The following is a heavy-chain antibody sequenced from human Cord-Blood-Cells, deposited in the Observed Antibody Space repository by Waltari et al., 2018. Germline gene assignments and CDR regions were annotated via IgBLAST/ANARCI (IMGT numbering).Heavy chain of an antibody. CDR3: ARGSSELRDAFDI. V-gene: IGHV3-66*01. J-gene: IGHJ3*02. D-gene: IGHD1-7*01. Sequence: EVQLVESGGGLVQPGGSLRLSCAASGFTVSSNYMSWVRQAPGKGLGWVSVIYSGGSTYYADSVNGRFTISRDNSKNTLYLQMNSLRAEDTAVYYCARGSSELRDAFDIWGQGTMVTVSS. CDR1: GFTVSSNY. CDR2: IYSGGST.